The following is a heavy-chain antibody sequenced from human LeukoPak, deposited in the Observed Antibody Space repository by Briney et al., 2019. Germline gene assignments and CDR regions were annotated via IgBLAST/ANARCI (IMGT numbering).Heavy chain of an antibody. D-gene: IGHD6-13*01. J-gene: IGHJ4*02. CDR2: ISPDGSEK. Sequence: GGSLTVSCAASGFTFTTYWMSWVRQAPGKGLEWVAKISPDGSEKYYVDSVKGRFTISRDNAKNSLDLQMSSLRADDTAVYYCARGGSSRFDQWGQGTLVTVSS. V-gene: IGHV3-7*04. CDR1: GFTFTTYW. CDR3: ARGGSSRFDQ.